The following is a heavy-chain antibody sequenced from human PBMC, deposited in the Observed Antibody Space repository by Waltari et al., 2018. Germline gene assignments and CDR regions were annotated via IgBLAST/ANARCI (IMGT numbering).Heavy chain of an antibody. CDR2: IRNKANGGTA. Sequence: EVQLVESGGGLVQPGGSLRVSCAASGFTFSDYFIQWVRQAPGKGPEWVGFIRNKANGGTAEYAASVKGRFTISRDDSRSIVSLQMNSLKTEDTAVYYWTRGYSGYSFDYWGQGVLVTVSS. CDR3: TRGYSGYSFDY. J-gene: IGHJ4*02. V-gene: IGHV3-49*04. D-gene: IGHD5-18*01. CDR1: GFTFSDYF.